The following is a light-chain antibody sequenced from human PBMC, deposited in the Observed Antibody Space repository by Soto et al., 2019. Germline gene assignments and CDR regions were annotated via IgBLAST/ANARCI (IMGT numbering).Light chain of an antibody. CDR1: QSISTY. Sequence: DIQMTQSPSSLSASIGDRITITCRASQSISTYLNWYQQKPGKAPRLLIYGASTLQNGVPSRFSGSDSATDYTLTISSLQPEDFGTYCCQKSFITPPLTFGGGTKVEMK. CDR3: QKSFITPPLT. V-gene: IGKV1-39*01. CDR2: GAS. J-gene: IGKJ4*01.